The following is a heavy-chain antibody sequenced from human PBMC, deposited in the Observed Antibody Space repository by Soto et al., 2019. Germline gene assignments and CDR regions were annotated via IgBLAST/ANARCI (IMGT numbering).Heavy chain of an antibody. V-gene: IGHV4-61*01. CDR1: GGSVSSGRYY. D-gene: IGHD5-18*01. CDR2: IYYSGST. Sequence: TSETLSLTCTVSGGSVSSGRYYWSWIRQPPGKGLEWIGYIYYSGSTNYNPSLKSRVTISVDTSKNQFSLKLSSVTAADTAVYYCASFRGYSYGWFEYWGQGTLVTVSS. J-gene: IGHJ4*02. CDR3: ASFRGYSYGWFEY.